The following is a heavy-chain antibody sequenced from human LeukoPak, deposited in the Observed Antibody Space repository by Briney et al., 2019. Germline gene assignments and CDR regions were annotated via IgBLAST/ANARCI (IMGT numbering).Heavy chain of an antibody. J-gene: IGHJ4*02. CDR3: ARDIMVRGFHYSDY. CDR2: IYYSGST. D-gene: IGHD3-10*01. V-gene: IGHV4-59*01. CDR1: GGSISSYY. Sequence: PSETLSLTCTVSGGSISSYYWSWIRQPPGKGLERIGYIYYSGSTKYNPSLKSRVTISVDTSKNQFSLKLSSVTAADTAVYYCARDIMVRGFHYSDYWGQGTLVTVSS.